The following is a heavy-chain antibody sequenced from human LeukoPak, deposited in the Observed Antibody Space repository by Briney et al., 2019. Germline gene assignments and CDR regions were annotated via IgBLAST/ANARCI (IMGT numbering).Heavy chain of an antibody. D-gene: IGHD2/OR15-2a*01. Sequence: SETLFLTCTVSGDSVNNNHHCWAWIRQPPGKGLEWVGSLYYTGTTYYNPSLGSRVTMSVDSSNNQFSLTLTSVTAADTAIYYCARNSPVYWNFDLWGRGTLVSVSS. CDR1: GDSVNNNHHC. CDR2: LYYTGTT. CDR3: ARNSPVYWNFDL. V-gene: IGHV4-39*01. J-gene: IGHJ2*01.